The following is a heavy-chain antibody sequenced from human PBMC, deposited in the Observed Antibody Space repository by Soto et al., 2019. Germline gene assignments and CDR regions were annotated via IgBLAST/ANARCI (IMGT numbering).Heavy chain of an antibody. CDR1: GGTFSSYT. J-gene: IGHJ4*02. V-gene: IGHV1-69*02. D-gene: IGHD2-2*01. CDR3: ARDRSIVVVPAAPSFDY. CDR2: IIPILGIA. Sequence: QVQLVQSGAEVKKPGSSVKVSCKASGGTFSSYTISWVRQAPGQGLEWMGRIIPILGIANYAQKFQGRVTITADKPTSTAYMELSSLRSEDTAVYYCARDRSIVVVPAAPSFDYWGQGTLVTVSS.